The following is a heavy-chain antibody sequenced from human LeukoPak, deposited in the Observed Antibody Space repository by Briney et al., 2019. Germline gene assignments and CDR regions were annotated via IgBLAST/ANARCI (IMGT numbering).Heavy chain of an antibody. CDR3: AAPGESGGSSHGPYYYMDV. J-gene: IGHJ6*03. V-gene: IGHV1-2*02. CDR1: GYTFTGYY. Sequence: GASVKVSCKASGYTFTGYYMHWVRQAPGQGLEWMGWINPNSGGTNYAQKFQGRVTMTRDTSISTAYMELSRLRSDDTAVYYCAAPGESGGSSHGPYYYMDVWGKGTTVTVSS. D-gene: IGHD2-15*01. CDR2: INPNSGGT.